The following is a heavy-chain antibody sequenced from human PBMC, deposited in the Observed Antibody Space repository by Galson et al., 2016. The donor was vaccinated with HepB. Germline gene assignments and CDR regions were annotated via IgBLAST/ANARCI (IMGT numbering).Heavy chain of an antibody. V-gene: IGHV6-1*01. CDR1: GDSVSSKTVA. CDR3: VRVSGDYGGTPRWWYFDV. Sequence: CAISGDSVSSKTVAWNWIRQSPSRGLEWLGGTYSRSRWHTDYAPSMKSRITISSDTSKNQFSLKVNSVTAADTALYYCVRVSGDYGGTPRWWYFDVWGRATLVTVSS. D-gene: IGHD4/OR15-4a*01. CDR2: TYSRSRWHT. J-gene: IGHJ2*01.